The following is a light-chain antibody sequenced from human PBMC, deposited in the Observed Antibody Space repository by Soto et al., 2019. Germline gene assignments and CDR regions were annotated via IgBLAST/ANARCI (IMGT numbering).Light chain of an antibody. Sequence: DIQMTQSPSSLSASVGDRVTITCRASQTISTYLNWYQQKPGKAPKLLIYAASTLQSGVPSRFSGSGSGTDFPLTIISLQPEDFATYYCQQSLGIPYTFGQGTKLEIQ. CDR3: QQSLGIPYT. CDR2: AAS. J-gene: IGKJ2*01. V-gene: IGKV1-39*01. CDR1: QTISTY.